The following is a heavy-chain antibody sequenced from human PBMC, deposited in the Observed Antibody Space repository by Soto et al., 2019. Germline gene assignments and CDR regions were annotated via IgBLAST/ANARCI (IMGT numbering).Heavy chain of an antibody. Sequence: QVQLVQSGAEVKKPGSSVKVSCKASGGTFSSYAISWVRQAPGQGLEWMGGIIPIFGTANYAQKFQGRVTITADKSTSTAYMELSSLRSEDTAVYYCARDAPYYGPGSYYWYFDLWGRGTLVTVSS. D-gene: IGHD3-10*01. CDR1: GGTFSSYA. CDR3: ARDAPYYGPGSYYWYFDL. CDR2: IIPIFGTA. J-gene: IGHJ2*01. V-gene: IGHV1-69*06.